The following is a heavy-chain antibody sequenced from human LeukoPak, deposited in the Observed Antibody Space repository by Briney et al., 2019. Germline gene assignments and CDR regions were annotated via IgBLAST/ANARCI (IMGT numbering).Heavy chain of an antibody. CDR2: IYYSGST. D-gene: IGHD3-10*01. V-gene: IGHV4-61*01. J-gene: IGHJ4*02. CDR1: GGSISSSSYY. CDR3: ARAGRRFGTRTGGDY. Sequence: SETLSLTCTVSGGSISSSSYYWSWIRQPPGKGLEWIGYIYYSGSTNYNPSLKSRVTISVDTSKNQFSLKLSSVTAADTAVYYCARAGRRFGTRTGGDYWGQGTLVTVSS.